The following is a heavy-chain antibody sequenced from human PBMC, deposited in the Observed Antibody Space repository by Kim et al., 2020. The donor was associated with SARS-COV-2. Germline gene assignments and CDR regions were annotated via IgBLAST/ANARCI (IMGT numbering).Heavy chain of an antibody. Sequence: STNHNPSPKSRVTISVDTAKNPFSLKLSSVTAADTAVYYCARDWGGYAFDIWGQGTMVTVSS. J-gene: IGHJ3*02. D-gene: IGHD3-3*01. V-gene: IGHV4-59*01. CDR2: ST. CDR3: ARDWGGYAFDI.